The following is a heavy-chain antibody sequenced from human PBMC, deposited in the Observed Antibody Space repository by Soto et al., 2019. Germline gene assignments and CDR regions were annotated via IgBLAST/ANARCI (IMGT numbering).Heavy chain of an antibody. CDR2: IYYSGSA. CDR1: GGSISSGNYY. V-gene: IGHV4-31*03. Sequence: SETLSLTCTVSGGSISSGNYYWSWIRQHPGKGLEWIGYIYYSGSAYYNPSLKSRVTISVETSKNQFSLRLSSVTAADTAVYYCARDLTGYFNFDPWGQGTLVTVSS. D-gene: IGHD3-9*01. CDR3: ARDLTGYFNFDP. J-gene: IGHJ5*02.